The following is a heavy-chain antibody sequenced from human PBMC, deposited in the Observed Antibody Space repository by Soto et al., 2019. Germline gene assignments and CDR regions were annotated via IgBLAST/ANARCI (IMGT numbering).Heavy chain of an antibody. Sequence: EVQLLESGGGLVQPGGSLRLSCAASGFTFSSNAMSWVRQAPGKGLEWVSAISGSGGTTYYADSVKGRFTISRDNSKNTLYLQMNSLRAEDKAVYYCAKDWSIAARYYYYYGMDVWGQGTTVTVSS. CDR2: ISGSGGTT. J-gene: IGHJ6*02. CDR1: GFTFSSNA. V-gene: IGHV3-23*01. CDR3: AKDWSIAARYYYYYGMDV. D-gene: IGHD6-6*01.